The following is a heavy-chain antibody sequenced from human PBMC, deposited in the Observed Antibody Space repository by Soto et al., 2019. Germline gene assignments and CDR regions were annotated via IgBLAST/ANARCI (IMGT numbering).Heavy chain of an antibody. V-gene: IGHV3-30-3*01. CDR2: ISYDGSNK. D-gene: IGHD4-17*01. CDR3: ARDYGDYINYFDD. Sequence: GGSLRLSCAASGFTFSSYAMHWVRQAPGKGLEWVAVISYDGSNKYYADSVKGRFTISRDNSKNTLYLQMNSLRAEDTAVYYCARDYGDYINYFDDWGQGTLVTVSS. CDR1: GFTFSSYA. J-gene: IGHJ4*02.